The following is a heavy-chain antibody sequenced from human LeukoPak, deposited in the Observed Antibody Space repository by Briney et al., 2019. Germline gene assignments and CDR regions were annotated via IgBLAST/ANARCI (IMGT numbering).Heavy chain of an antibody. Sequence: NRSQTLSLTCAISGDSVSSNSAAWNWIRQSPSRGLEWLGRTYYRSKWYNDYAVSVKSRITINPDTSKNQFSLQLNSVTAADTAVYYCASSHHWNDDFDYWGQGTLVTVSS. V-gene: IGHV6-1*01. CDR3: ASSHHWNDDFDY. J-gene: IGHJ4*02. CDR2: TYYRSKWYN. CDR1: GDSVSSNSAA. D-gene: IGHD1-1*01.